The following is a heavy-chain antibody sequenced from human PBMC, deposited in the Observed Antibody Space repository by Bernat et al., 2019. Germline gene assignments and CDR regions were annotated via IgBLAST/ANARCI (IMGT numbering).Heavy chain of an antibody. V-gene: IGHV3-23*04. CDR1: GFTFSSYS. CDR2: ISGGGEST. CDR3: ARWAYGDFYFDY. Sequence: EVQLVESGGGLVQPGGSLRLSCAASGFTFSSYSMNWVRQAPGKGLEWVSLISGGGESTHYADSVKGRFTMSRDNSKNTLWLQMNSLRAEDTAVYYCARWAYGDFYFDYWGRGTLVTVSS. J-gene: IGHJ4*02. D-gene: IGHD4-17*01.